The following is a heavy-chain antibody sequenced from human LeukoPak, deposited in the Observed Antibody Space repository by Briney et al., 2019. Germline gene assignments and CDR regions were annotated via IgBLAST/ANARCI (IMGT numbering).Heavy chain of an antibody. V-gene: IGHV3-7*02. D-gene: IGHD1-26*01. Sequence: GGSLRLSCAASGFTLSSYWMSWVRQAPGKGLEWVANINRDGSEKYYVGSVKGRFTISRDNAKNSLYLQMNSLRAEDTSVYYCARVLVGGTNWFDPWGQGTLVTVSS. CDR3: ARVLVGGTNWFDP. CDR2: INRDGSEK. J-gene: IGHJ5*02. CDR1: GFTLSSYW.